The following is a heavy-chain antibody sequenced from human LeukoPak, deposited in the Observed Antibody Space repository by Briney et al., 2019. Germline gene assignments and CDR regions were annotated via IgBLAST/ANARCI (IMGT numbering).Heavy chain of an antibody. CDR2: MSYDGSNK. D-gene: IGHD2-15*01. CDR3: FGYCSGGSCSN. CDR1: GFTFSSYA. Sequence: GGSLRLSCAASGFTFSSYAMHWVGQAPGKGLAWVAVMSYDGSNKYYADSVKGRFTISRDNSKNTLYLQMNSLRAEDTAVYYCFGYCSGGSCSNWGQGTLVTVSS. V-gene: IGHV3-30*04. J-gene: IGHJ4*02.